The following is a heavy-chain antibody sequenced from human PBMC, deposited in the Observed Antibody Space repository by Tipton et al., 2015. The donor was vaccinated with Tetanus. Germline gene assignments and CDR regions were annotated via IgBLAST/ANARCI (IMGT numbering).Heavy chain of an antibody. J-gene: IGHJ4*02. D-gene: IGHD3-10*01. CDR2: IYDSGST. Sequence: TLSLTCAVSGGSISSGDYSWSWIRQPPGKGLEWIGYIYDSGSTYYNPSLKSRVTISEDRSKNQISLKLSSVTAADTAVYFCARGGTMVHGVILQDHFYYWGQGTLVTVSS. V-gene: IGHV4-30-2*01. CDR3: ARGGTMVHGVILQDHFYY. CDR1: GGSISSGDYS.